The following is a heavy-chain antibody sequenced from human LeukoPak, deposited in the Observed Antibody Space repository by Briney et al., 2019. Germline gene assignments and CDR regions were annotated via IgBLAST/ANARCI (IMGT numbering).Heavy chain of an antibody. CDR2: MNSNSGNT. J-gene: IGHJ4*02. V-gene: IGHV1-8*01. Sequence: GPSVKVSCKASGYTFTSYDINWVRQATGQGLEWMGWMNSNSGNTIYAQKFQGRVTMNRNTSINTVYMELSSLRSEDTAVYYCARGRELRYFDWLPQLYYFDYWGQGTLVTVSS. D-gene: IGHD3-9*01. CDR3: ARGRELRYFDWLPQLYYFDY. CDR1: GYTFTSYD.